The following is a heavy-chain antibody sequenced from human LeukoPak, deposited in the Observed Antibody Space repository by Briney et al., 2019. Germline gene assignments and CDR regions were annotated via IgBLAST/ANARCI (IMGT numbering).Heavy chain of an antibody. D-gene: IGHD1-14*01. J-gene: IGHJ3*02. V-gene: IGHV3-7*01. CDR2: IKQDGSEK. CDR3: GKPQGKQPVYAFVI. CDR1: GFTFSNYW. Sequence: GGSLRLSCTASGFTFSNYWMSWVRQAPGKGLEWVANIKQDGSEKYYVDSVKGRFTISRDNAKNSLYLQMNSLRAEDTAVYYCGKPQGKQPVYAFVIWAQGTRSTVSS.